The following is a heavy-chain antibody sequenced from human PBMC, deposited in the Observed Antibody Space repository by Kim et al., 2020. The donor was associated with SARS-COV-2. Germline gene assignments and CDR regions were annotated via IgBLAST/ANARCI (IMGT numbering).Heavy chain of an antibody. J-gene: IGHJ3*02. CDR1: GGSISSSSYY. CDR2: IYYSGST. CDR3: ARPVWTPWSTSCYFDI. V-gene: IGHV4-39*01. D-gene: IGHD2-2*01. Sequence: SETLSLTCTVSGGSISSSSYYWGWIRQPPGKGLEWIGSIYYSGSTYYNPSLKSRVTISVDTSKNQFSLKLSSVTAADTAVYYCARPVWTPWSTSCYFDIWGQGTMVTVSS.